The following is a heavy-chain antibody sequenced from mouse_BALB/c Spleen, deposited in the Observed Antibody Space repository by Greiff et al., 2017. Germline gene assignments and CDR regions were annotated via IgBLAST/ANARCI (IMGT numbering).Heavy chain of an antibody. CDR2: INPSNGRT. V-gene: IGHV1S81*02. CDR1: GYTFTSYW. J-gene: IGHJ3*01. CDR3: ARMGAWFAY. Sequence: VQLQQPGAELVKPGASVKLSCKASGYTFTSYWMHWVKQRPGQGLEWIGEINPSNGRTNYNEKFKSKATLTVDKSSSTAYMELRSLTSEDTAVYYCARMGAWFAYWGQGTLVTVSA.